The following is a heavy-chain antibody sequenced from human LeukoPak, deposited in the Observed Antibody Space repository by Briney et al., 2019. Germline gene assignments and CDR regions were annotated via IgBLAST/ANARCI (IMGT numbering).Heavy chain of an antibody. CDR2: IWYDGSNK. CDR1: GFTFSSYG. V-gene: IGHV3-33*01. Sequence: GGSLRLSCAASGFTFSSYGMHWVRQAPGKGLEWVAVIWYDGSNKYYADSVKGRFTISRDNSKNTLYLQMNSPRAEDTAVYYCARDRGMVRGVDAFDIWGQGTMVTVSS. D-gene: IGHD3-10*01. CDR3: ARDRGMVRGVDAFDI. J-gene: IGHJ3*02.